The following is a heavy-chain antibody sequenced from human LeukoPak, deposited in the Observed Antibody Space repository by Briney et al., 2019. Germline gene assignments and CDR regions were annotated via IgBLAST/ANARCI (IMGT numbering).Heavy chain of an antibody. D-gene: IGHD3-22*01. CDR2: ISGSGGST. J-gene: IGHJ4*02. CDR3: AKRGDYYDSSGYPYYFDC. CDR1: GFTFSSYA. Sequence: GGSLRLPCAASGFTFSSYAMSWVRQAPGKGLEWVSAISGSGGSTYYADSVKGRFTISRDNSKNTLYLQMNSLRAEDTAVYYCAKRGDYYDSSGYPYYFDCWGQGTLVTVSS. V-gene: IGHV3-23*01.